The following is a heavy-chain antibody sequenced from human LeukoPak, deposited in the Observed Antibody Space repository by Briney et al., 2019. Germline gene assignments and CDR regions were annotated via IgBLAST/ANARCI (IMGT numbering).Heavy chain of an antibody. CDR1: GGSFSGYF. CDR3: ARGRYYDYVWGSYRPSFFDY. Sequence: PSETLSLTCAVYGGSFSGYFWSWIRQPPGKGLEWIGGINHSGSTNYNPSLKSRVTISVDTSKNQFSLKLSSVTAADTAVYYCARGRYYDYVWGSYRPSFFDYWGQGTLVTVSS. D-gene: IGHD3-16*02. J-gene: IGHJ4*02. CDR2: INHSGST. V-gene: IGHV4-34*01.